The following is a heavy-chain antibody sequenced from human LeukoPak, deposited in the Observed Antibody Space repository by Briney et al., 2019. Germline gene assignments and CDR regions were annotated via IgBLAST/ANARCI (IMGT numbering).Heavy chain of an antibody. V-gene: IGHV1-46*01. J-gene: IGHJ4*02. CDR2: IYSSGDVR. CDR1: GYTFTSYQ. D-gene: IGHD1-1*01. CDR3: ARETPDAYNFDY. Sequence: GASVKVSCKASGYTFTSYQLHWVRQAPGQGLEWMGIIYSSGDVRGHAQNFQGRVTMTRDTSTSTIYLELSSLESEDTAVYYCARETPDAYNFDYWGQGTLVTVSS.